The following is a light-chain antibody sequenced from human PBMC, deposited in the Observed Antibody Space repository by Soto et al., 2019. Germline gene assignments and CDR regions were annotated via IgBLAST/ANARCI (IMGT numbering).Light chain of an antibody. Sequence: SSELTQPPSVSVAPGKTARITCGGNNIGSKSVHWYQQKPGQAPILVIYYDSDRPSGLPERFSGSNSGNTATLTVSRVEAGDEADYYCQVWDSSSDPVVFGGGTKLTVL. J-gene: IGLJ2*01. CDR3: QVWDSSSDPVV. CDR1: NIGSKS. V-gene: IGLV3-21*04. CDR2: YDS.